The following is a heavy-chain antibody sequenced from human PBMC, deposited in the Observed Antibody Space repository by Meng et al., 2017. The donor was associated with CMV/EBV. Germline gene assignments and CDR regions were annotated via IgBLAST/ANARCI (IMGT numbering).Heavy chain of an antibody. J-gene: IGHJ5*02. CDR2: IYYSGST. CDR3: ARGVVTMIVVYDP. D-gene: IGHD3-22*01. Sequence: QLQLLESGPGLVKPSETLSLTCPVSGGSISSSSYYWGWIRQPPGKGLEWIGSIYYSGSTYYNPSLKSRVTISVDTSKNQFSLKLSSVTAADTAVYYCARGVVTMIVVYDPWGQGTLVTVSS. CDR1: GGSISSSSYY. V-gene: IGHV4-39*07.